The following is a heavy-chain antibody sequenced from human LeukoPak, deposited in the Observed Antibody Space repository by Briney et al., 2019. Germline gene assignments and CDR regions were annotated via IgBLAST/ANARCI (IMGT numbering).Heavy chain of an antibody. CDR1: GYTFTSYD. CDR2: MNPNSGNT. J-gene: IGHJ6*03. CDR3: GRKPYYYYYMDV. Sequence: GASVKVSCKASGYTFTSYDIKWVRQATGQGLEWMGWMNPNSGNTGYAQKFQGRVTMTRNTSISTAYMELSSLRSEDTAVYYCGRKPYYYYYMDVWGKGTTVTVSS. V-gene: IGHV1-8*01.